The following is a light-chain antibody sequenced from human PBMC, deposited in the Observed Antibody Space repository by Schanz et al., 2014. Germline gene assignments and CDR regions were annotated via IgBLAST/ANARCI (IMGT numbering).Light chain of an antibody. J-gene: IGKJ3*01. CDR1: QSVSSSY. CDR3: QQYGSSRT. V-gene: IGKV3-20*01. CDR2: GPS. Sequence: EIVLTQSPGTLSLSPGERATLSCRASQSVSSSYLVWYQQKPGQAPRLLIYGPSSRATGIPDRFSGSGSGTDFTLTISRLEPEDFAVYYCQQYGSSRTFGPGTTVDIK.